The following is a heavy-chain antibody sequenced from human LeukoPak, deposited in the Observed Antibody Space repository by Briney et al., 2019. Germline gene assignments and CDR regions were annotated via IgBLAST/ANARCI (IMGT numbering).Heavy chain of an antibody. CDR2: IYYSGST. V-gene: IGHV4-39*01. Sequence: SETLSLTCTVSGGSISSSSYYWGWIRQPPGKGLEWIGSIYYSGSTYYNPSLKSRVTISVDTSKNQFSLKLSSVTAADTAVYYCARALGYCSGGSCYPWFDYWGQGTLVTVSS. D-gene: IGHD2-15*01. J-gene: IGHJ4*02. CDR3: ARALGYCSGGSCYPWFDY. CDR1: GGSISSSSYY.